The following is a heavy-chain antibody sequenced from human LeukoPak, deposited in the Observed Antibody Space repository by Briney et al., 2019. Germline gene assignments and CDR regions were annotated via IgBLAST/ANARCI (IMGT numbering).Heavy chain of an antibody. J-gene: IGHJ5*01. V-gene: IGHV1-18*01. D-gene: IGHD3-3*01. CDR3: ARKLKDFPAYSWFDS. CDR1: AYTFTSNS. Sequence: ASGNVSLTASAYTFTSNSISWVRHPPAQGHEWMGWISAYNGNKNYAQKLQGRVTMTTDTSTSTVCMELRSLRSDDTAVYYCARKLKDFPAYSWFDSWGQGTLVTVSS. CDR2: ISAYNGNK.